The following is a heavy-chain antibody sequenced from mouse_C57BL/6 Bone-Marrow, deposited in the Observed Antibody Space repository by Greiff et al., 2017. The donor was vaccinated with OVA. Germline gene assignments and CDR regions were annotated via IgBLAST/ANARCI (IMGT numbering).Heavy chain of an antibody. J-gene: IGHJ3*01. Sequence: EVKLVESGGGLVQPGGSLKLSCAASGFTFSDYYMYWVRQTPEKRLEWVAYISNGGGSTYYPDPVTGRFTISRDNAKNTLYLQMSRLKSEDTAMYYCARNYGNPAWFAYWGQGTLVTVAA. CDR3: ARNYGNPAWFAY. CDR2: ISNGGGST. D-gene: IGHD2-1*01. CDR1: GFTFSDYY. V-gene: IGHV5-12*01.